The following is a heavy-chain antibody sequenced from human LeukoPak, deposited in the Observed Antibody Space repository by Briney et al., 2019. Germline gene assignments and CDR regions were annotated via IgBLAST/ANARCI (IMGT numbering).Heavy chain of an antibody. CDR1: GGSFSGYY. D-gene: IGHD6-13*01. J-gene: IGHJ4*02. Sequence: SETLSLTCAAYGGSFSGYYWSWIRQPPGKGLEWIGEINHSGSTNYNPSLKSRVTISVDTSKNQFSLKLSSVTAADTAVYYCARRGQQLSFDYWGQGTLVTVSS. CDR3: ARRGQQLSFDY. V-gene: IGHV4-34*01. CDR2: INHSGST.